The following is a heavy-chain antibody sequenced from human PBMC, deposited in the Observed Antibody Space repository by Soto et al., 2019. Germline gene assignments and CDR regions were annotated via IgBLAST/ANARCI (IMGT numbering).Heavy chain of an antibody. CDR3: AKDPGSSYYYYGMDV. J-gene: IGHJ6*02. CDR2: ISYDGSNK. V-gene: IGHV3-30*18. CDR1: GFTFSSYG. Sequence: GGSLRLSCAASGFTFSSYGMHWVRQAPGKGLEWVAVISYDGSNKYYADSVKGRFTISRDNSKNTLYLQMNSLRAEDTAVYYCAKDPGSSYYYYGMDVWGQGTTVTVSS.